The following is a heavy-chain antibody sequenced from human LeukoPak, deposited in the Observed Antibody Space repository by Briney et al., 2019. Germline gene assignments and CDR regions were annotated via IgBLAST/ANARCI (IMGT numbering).Heavy chain of an antibody. CDR3: ARADCSGGSCYAFDI. Sequence: SETLSLTCTVSGGSIGSYYWSWIRQPPGKGLEWIGHISYSGSTNYNPSLKSRVTISVDTSKNQFSLKLSSVTAADTAVYYCARADCSGGSCYAFDIWGQGTMVTVSS. D-gene: IGHD2-15*01. J-gene: IGHJ3*02. CDR2: ISYSGST. CDR1: GGSIGSYY. V-gene: IGHV4-59*01.